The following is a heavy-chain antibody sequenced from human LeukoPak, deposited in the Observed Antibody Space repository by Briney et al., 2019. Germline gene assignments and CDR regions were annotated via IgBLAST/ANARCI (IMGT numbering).Heavy chain of an antibody. D-gene: IGHD3-10*01. CDR3: ARVGMVRGVTQSYNWFDP. Sequence: ASVKVSCKTSGYSFTRYGISWVRQATGQGLEWMGWMNPNSGNTGYAQKFQGRVTMTRNTSISTAYMELSSLRSEDTAVYYCARVGMVRGVTQSYNWFDPWGQGTLVTVSS. V-gene: IGHV1-8*02. CDR2: MNPNSGNT. CDR1: GYSFTRYG. J-gene: IGHJ5*02.